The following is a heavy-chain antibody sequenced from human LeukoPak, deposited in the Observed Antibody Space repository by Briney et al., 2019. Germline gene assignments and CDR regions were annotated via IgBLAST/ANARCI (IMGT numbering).Heavy chain of an antibody. D-gene: IGHD3-16*01. Sequence: ETLSLTCTVSGGSISSSSYYWGWIRQPPGNGLEWIASIYYSGTTLYNPSLTSRVTISVDTSKNQFSLRLNSVTAADTAVYYCARQLGAYSYPFDIWGQGTKVTVPS. CDR2: IYYSGTT. J-gene: IGHJ3*02. CDR3: ARQLGAYSYPFDI. CDR1: GGSISSSSYY. V-gene: IGHV4-39*01.